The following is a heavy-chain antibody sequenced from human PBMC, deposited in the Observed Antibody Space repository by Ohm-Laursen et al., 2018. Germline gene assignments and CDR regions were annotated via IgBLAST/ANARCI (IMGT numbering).Heavy chain of an antibody. D-gene: IGHD3-22*01. CDR2: IYYTGST. V-gene: IGHV4-59*12. CDR3: AREYYYDSSGLYVI. CDR1: GGSISSYY. Sequence: SDTLSLTCTVSGGSISSYYWTWIRQPPGKGLEWIGYIYYTGSTSYNPSLKSRVTISVDTSKNQFSLKLSSVTAADTAVYYCAREYYYDSSGLYVIWGQGTLVTVSS. J-gene: IGHJ4*02.